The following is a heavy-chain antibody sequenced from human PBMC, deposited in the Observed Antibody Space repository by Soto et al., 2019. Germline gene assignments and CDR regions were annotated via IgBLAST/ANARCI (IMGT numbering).Heavy chain of an antibody. V-gene: IGHV1-18*01. CDR3: ARDISSSSDVWFDP. CDR2: ISTYTGNT. Sequence: ASVKVSCKTSGYTFTTYPITWVRQAPGQGLEWMGWISTYTGNTNYAQNFRGRVTMTTDTSTSTVYMELRSLRSDDTAVYYCARDISSSSDVWFDPWGQGTLVTVSS. CDR1: GYTFTTYP. J-gene: IGHJ5*02. D-gene: IGHD3-3*02.